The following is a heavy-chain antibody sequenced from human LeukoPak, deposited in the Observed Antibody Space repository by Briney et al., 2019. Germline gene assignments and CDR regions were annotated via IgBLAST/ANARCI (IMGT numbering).Heavy chain of an antibody. V-gene: IGHV3-48*01. Sequence: GGSLRLSCAASGFTFSSYSMNWVRQAPGKGLEWVSYISSSSSTIYYADSVKGRFTISRDNAKNSLYLQMNSLRAEGTAVYYCAKQNTYYDILTGYSSYYMDVWGKGTTVTVSS. CDR1: GFTFSSYS. D-gene: IGHD3-9*01. CDR2: ISSSSSTI. J-gene: IGHJ6*03. CDR3: AKQNTYYDILTGYSSYYMDV.